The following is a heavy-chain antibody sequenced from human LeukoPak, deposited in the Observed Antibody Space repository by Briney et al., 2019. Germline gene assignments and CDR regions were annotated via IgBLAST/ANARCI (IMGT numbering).Heavy chain of an antibody. CDR1: GGSFSGYY. D-gene: IGHD3-10*01. V-gene: IGHV4-34*01. Sequence: KASETLSLTCAVYGGSFSGYYWSWIRQPPGKGLEWIGEINHSGSTNYNPSLKSRVTISVDTSKNQFSLKLSSVTAADTAVYYCARGNHYYPFQHWGQGTLVTVSS. J-gene: IGHJ1*01. CDR2: INHSGST. CDR3: ARGNHYYPFQH.